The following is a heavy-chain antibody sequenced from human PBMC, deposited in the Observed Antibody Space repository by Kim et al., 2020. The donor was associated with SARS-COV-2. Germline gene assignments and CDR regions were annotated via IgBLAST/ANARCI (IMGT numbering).Heavy chain of an antibody. D-gene: IGHD3-10*01. CDR3: ARVSSGDYGDY. CDR2: K. Sequence: KYYADAVKGRCTISRDNAKNSLYLKMNSLRDEDTAVYYCARVSSGDYGDYWGQGTLVTVSS. J-gene: IGHJ4*02. V-gene: IGHV3-48*02.